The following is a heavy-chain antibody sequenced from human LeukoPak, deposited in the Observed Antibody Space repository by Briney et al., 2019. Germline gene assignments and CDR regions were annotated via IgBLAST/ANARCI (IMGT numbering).Heavy chain of an antibody. CDR2: ISGSGGST. V-gene: IGHV3-23*01. CDR3: ARHESEIHIGTGGRKDYYYGIDV. J-gene: IGHJ6*02. Sequence: GGSLRLSCAASGFTFSSYAMSWVRQAPGKGLEWVSAISGSGGSTYYADSVKGRFTISRDNSKNTLYLQMNSLRAEDTAVYYCARHESEIHIGTGGRKDYYYGIDVWGQGTTVTVSS. CDR1: GFTFSSYA. D-gene: IGHD6-13*01.